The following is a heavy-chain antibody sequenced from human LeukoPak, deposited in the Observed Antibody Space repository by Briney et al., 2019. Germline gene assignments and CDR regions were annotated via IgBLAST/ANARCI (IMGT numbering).Heavy chain of an antibody. Sequence: SETLSLTCTVSGGSISSYYWSWIRQPPGKGLEWIGYIYYSGSTNYNPSLKSRVTISVDTSKNQFSLKLSSVTAADTAVYYCARHHDILPWAPDAFDIWGQGTMVAVSS. D-gene: IGHD3-9*01. V-gene: IGHV4-59*08. CDR3: ARHHDILPWAPDAFDI. J-gene: IGHJ3*02. CDR2: IYYSGST. CDR1: GGSISSYY.